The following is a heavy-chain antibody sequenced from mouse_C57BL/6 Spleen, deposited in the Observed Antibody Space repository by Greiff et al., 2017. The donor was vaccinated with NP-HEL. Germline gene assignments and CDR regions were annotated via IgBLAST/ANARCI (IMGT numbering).Heavy chain of an antibody. D-gene: IGHD2-5*01. CDR2: IDPSDSYT. CDR3: ARSTYSNYEGAMDY. J-gene: IGHJ4*01. CDR1: GYTFTSYW. V-gene: IGHV1-69*01. Sequence: QVQLQQSGAELVMPGASVKLSCKASGYTFTSYWMHWVKQRPGQGLEWIGEIDPSDSYTNYNQKFKGKSTLTVDKSSSTAYMQLSSLTSEDSAVYYCARSTYSNYEGAMDYWGQGTSVTVSS.